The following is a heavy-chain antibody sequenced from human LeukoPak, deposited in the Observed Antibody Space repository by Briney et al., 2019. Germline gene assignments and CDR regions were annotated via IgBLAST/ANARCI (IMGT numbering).Heavy chain of an antibody. J-gene: IGHJ6*03. CDR2: IKQDGSEK. Sequence: GGSLRLSCAASGFTFSSYWMSWVRQAPGKGLEWVANIKQDGSEKYYVDSVKGRFTISRDNAKNSLYLQMNSLRAEDTAVYYCASAQSPGVRDGYNAVGYMDVWGKGTTVTVSS. D-gene: IGHD5-24*01. CDR1: GFTFSSYW. V-gene: IGHV3-7*01. CDR3: ASAQSPGVRDGYNAVGYMDV.